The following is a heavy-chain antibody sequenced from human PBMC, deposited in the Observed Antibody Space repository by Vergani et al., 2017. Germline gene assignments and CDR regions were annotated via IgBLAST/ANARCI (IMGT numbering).Heavy chain of an antibody. V-gene: IGHV4-38-2*02. J-gene: IGHJ5*02. CDR1: GYSISSGYY. CDR3: ARGALGYXFDP. D-gene: IGHD4/OR15-4a*01. CDR2: IYHSGST. Sequence: QVQLQESGPGLVKPSETLSLTCTVSGYSISSGYYWGWIRQPPGKGLEWIGSIYHSGSTYYNPSLKSRVTISVDTSKNQFSLKLSSVTAADTAVYYCARGALGYXFDPWGQGTLVTVSS.